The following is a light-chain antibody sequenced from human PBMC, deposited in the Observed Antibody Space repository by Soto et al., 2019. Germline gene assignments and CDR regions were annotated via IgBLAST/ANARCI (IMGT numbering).Light chain of an antibody. J-gene: IGKJ2*01. CDR2: GAS. V-gene: IGKV3-20*01. CDR1: QIISSTY. Sequence: DIVLTQSPGTLSLSPGERATLSCRASQIISSTYLGWYQQKPGQAPRLLIYGASSRATGIRDRFSVSGSGTDFTLTISRLEPEDFAVYYCQHYGTSLYTFGQGTKLEI. CDR3: QHYGTSLYT.